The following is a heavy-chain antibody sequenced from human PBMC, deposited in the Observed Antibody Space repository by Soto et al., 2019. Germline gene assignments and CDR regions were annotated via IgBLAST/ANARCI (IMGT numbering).Heavy chain of an antibody. CDR2: IYYSGST. D-gene: IGHD6-19*01. J-gene: IGHJ4*02. CDR3: AGVAGRIDY. V-gene: IGHV4-39*01. Sequence: PSETLSLTCTVSGGSISSSSYYWGWIRQPPGKGLEWIGSIYYSGSTYYNPSLKSRVTISVDTSKNQFSLKLSSVTAADTAVYYCAGVAGRIDYWGQGTLVPVSS. CDR1: GGSISSSSYY.